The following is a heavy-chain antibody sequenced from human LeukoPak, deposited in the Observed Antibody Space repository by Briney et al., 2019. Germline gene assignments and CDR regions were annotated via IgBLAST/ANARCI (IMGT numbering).Heavy chain of an antibody. CDR1: GYTFTSYG. J-gene: IGHJ4*02. CDR2: ISAYNGNT. D-gene: IGHD3-22*01. Sequence: GASVKVTCKASGYTFTSYGISWVRQAPGQGLEWMGWISAYNGNTNYAQKLQGRVTMTTDTSTSTAYMELRSLRSDDTAVYYCARLLDDSRGYYFYYFDYWGQGTLVTVSS. V-gene: IGHV1-18*01. CDR3: ARLLDDSRGYYFYYFDY.